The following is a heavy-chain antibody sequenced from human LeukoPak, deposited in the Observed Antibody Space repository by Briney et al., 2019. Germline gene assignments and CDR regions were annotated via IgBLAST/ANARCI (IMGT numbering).Heavy chain of an antibody. D-gene: IGHD4-17*01. J-gene: IGHJ4*02. CDR3: AGYTDYVSY. CDR2: IYHSGST. V-gene: IGHV4-39*07. Sequence: SETLSLTCTVSGGSISSSSCYWGWIRQPPGKGLEWIGSIYHSGSTYYNSSLKSRVTISVDTSQNQFSLKLSSVTAADTAMYYCAGYTDYVSYWGQGTLVTVSS. CDR1: GGSISSSSCY.